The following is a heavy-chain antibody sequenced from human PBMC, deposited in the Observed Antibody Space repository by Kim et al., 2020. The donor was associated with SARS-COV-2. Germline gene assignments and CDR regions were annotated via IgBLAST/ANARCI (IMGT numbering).Heavy chain of an antibody. V-gene: IGHV3-9*01. Sequence: KGRFIISRDNAKNSLYLQMNSLRPEDTALYYCVKDRGHCGGDCSAAGFDYWGQGTLVTVSS. D-gene: IGHD2-21*01. J-gene: IGHJ4*02. CDR3: VKDRGHCGGDCSAAGFDY.